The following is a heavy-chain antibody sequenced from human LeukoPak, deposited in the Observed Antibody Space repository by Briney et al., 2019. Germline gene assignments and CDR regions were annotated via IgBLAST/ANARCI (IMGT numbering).Heavy chain of an antibody. V-gene: IGHV3-11*06. CDR3: ARADQFCSGGSCYFPFDY. D-gene: IGHD2-15*01. CDR2: ISSSSSYT. J-gene: IGHJ4*02. CDR1: GFTFSDYY. Sequence: GGSLRLSCAASGFTFSDYYMSWIRQAPGKGLEWVSYISSSSSYTNYADSVKGRFTISRDNAKNSLYLQMNSLRAEDTAVYYCARADQFCSGGSCYFPFDYWGQGTLVTVSS.